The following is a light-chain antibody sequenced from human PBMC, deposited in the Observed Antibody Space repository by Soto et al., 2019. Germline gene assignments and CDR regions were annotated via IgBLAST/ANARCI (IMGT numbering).Light chain of an antibody. CDR3: QRYYSAPLT. V-gene: IGKV4-1*01. CDR1: QSVLESSNDKSY. Sequence: EIVVTGSPDSLAVSLGARATIHCRSSQSVLESSNDKSYLVSYHETPGQPPKVLIYWASTRECGVADRCSGSGSGTDSTPTTSRLQAEDAAVYYCQRYYSAPLTFGGGTKV. J-gene: IGKJ4*01. CDR2: WAS.